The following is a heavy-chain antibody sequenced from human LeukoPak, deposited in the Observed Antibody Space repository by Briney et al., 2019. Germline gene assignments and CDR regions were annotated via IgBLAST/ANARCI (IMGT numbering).Heavy chain of an antibody. CDR3: AREAGDPSGYYYDKGAFDI. V-gene: IGHV4-4*07. J-gene: IGHJ3*02. D-gene: IGHD3-22*01. CDR1: GGSISKYH. CDR2: IYSTGST. Sequence: PSETLSLTCTVSGGSISKYHWSWIRQPAGKGLEWIGRIYSTGSTNYNHSLKSRVAMSVDTSKNQFSLKLSFVTAADTAVYYCAREAGDPSGYYYDKGAFDIWGQGTMVTVSS.